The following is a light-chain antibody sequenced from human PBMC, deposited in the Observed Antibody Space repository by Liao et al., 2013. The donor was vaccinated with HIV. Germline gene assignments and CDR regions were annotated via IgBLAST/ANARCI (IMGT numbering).Light chain of an antibody. V-gene: IGLV3-1*01. J-gene: IGLJ2*01. CDR2: YDS. Sequence: SYELTQPRSLSVSPGQTASITCSGDKLGDKYACWYQQKPGQAPVLVIYYDSDRPSGIPERFSGSNSGNTATLTISGTQTLDEADYYCQAWDNSNMIFGGGTKLTVL. CDR3: QAWDNSNMI. CDR1: KLGDKY.